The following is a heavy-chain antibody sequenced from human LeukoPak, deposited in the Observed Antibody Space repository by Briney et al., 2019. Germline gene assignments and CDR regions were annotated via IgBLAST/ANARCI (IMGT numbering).Heavy chain of an antibody. CDR3: AREPPSWPRNTGYFDY. J-gene: IGHJ4*02. CDR2: ISSSGSYI. D-gene: IGHD5-18*01. CDR1: GFTFSSYS. V-gene: IGHV3-21*01. Sequence: GGSLRLSCAASGFTFSSYSMNWVRQAPGKGLEWVSSISSSGSYIYYADSVKGRFTISRDNAKNSLYLQMNSLRAEDTAVYYCAREPPSWPRNTGYFDYWGQGTLVTVSS.